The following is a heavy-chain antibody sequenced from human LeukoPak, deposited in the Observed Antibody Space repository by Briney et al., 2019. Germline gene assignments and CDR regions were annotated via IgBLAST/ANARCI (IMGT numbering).Heavy chain of an antibody. J-gene: IGHJ4*02. V-gene: IGHV3-7*04. Sequence: PGGSLRLSCAASGCPFSSYSRTWVRQAPVKGLEWVANIKQDGSKKSYVDSVKGRFTISRDNAKNSLYLQMNSLRAEDTAIYYCTRVGYIDEGIDYWGQGTLVTVSS. CDR1: GCPFSSYS. D-gene: IGHD5-24*01. CDR3: TRVGYIDEGIDY. CDR2: IKQDGSKK.